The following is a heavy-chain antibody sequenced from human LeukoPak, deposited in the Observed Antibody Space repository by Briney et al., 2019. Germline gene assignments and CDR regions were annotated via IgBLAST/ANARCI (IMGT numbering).Heavy chain of an antibody. V-gene: IGHV3-7*01. Sequence: GGPLRLSCAASGFSLSDYWMTWVRQAPGKGLEWVANINLRGGASLYVDSVRGRFTISRDNAKNSLYLQMSSLKVEDTAVYYCAAWGLYNFWGQGTLVTVSS. CDR2: INLRGGAS. D-gene: IGHD7-27*01. CDR1: GFSLSDYW. J-gene: IGHJ4*02. CDR3: AAWGLYNF.